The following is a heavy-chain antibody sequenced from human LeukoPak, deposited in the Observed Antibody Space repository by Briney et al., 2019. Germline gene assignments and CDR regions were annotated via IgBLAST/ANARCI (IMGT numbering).Heavy chain of an antibody. CDR3: AKDYWAGNYYYYMDV. D-gene: IGHD2-15*01. CDR1: GFIFSNYA. CDR2: VSDDGNAQ. V-gene: IGHV3-30*18. Sequence: GGSLRLSCTASGFIFSNYAMSWVRQAPGKGLQWVAGVSDDGNAQYHEDSVKGRFTISRDNSKNAVFLQMTGLRAEDTAVYYCAKDYWAGNYYYYMDVWGKGTTVTVSS. J-gene: IGHJ6*03.